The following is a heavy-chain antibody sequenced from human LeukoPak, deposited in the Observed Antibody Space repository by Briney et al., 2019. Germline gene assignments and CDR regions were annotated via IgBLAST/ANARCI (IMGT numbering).Heavy chain of an antibody. CDR1: GYTFTGYY. Sequence: GASVKVSCKASGYTFTGYYMHWVRQAPGQGLEWMGWINPNSGGTNYAQKFQGRVTMTRDTSISTAYMELSRLRSDDTAVYYCAGVPYGDYGYGLFDYWGQGTLVTVSS. D-gene: IGHD4-17*01. CDR2: INPNSGGT. V-gene: IGHV1-2*02. CDR3: AGVPYGDYGYGLFDY. J-gene: IGHJ4*02.